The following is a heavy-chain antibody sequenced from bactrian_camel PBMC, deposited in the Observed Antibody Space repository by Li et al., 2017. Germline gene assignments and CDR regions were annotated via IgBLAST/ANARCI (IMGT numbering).Heavy chain of an antibody. V-gene: IGHV3S40*01. CDR2: ISKDGRMI. Sequence: DVQLVESGGGSVQAGGSLRLSCVVSGYMYDSFRMTWFRQAPGKEFERLSHISKDGRMIYYAPSVKGRFTISRDNAKNTLYLQMTNLKTEDTAMYYCSKGLYRSGVDGDSQGTQVTVS. D-gene: IGHD1*01. J-gene: IGHJ4*01. CDR1: GYMYDSFR.